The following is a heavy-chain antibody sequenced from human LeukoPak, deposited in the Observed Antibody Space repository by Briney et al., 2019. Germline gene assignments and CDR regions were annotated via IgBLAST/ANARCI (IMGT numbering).Heavy chain of an antibody. Sequence: SETLSLTCTVSGGSISSYYWSWIRQPPGKGLEWIGYIYYSGSTNYNPSLKSRVTISVDTSKNQFSLKLSSVTAADTAVYYCARGRLELGYYYMDVWGKETTVTISS. D-gene: IGHD7-27*01. CDR2: IYYSGST. CDR3: ARGRLELGYYYMDV. V-gene: IGHV4-59*01. CDR1: GGSISSYY. J-gene: IGHJ6*03.